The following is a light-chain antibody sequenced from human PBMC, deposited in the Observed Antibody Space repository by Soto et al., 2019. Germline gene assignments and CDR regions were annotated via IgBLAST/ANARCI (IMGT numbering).Light chain of an antibody. J-gene: IGKJ4*01. V-gene: IGKV3-11*01. CDR1: QSVSRY. CDR2: DAS. Sequence: EIVLTQSPATLSLSPGERATLSCRASQSVSRYLAWYQQKPGQAPRLLIYDASSRATGIPARFSGSGSGTDFTLTITSLEPEDFAVYYCQQRSNCPSTFGGGPKVEI. CDR3: QQRSNCPST.